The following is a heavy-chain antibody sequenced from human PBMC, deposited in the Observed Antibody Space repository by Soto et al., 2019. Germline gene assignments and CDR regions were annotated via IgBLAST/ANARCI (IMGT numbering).Heavy chain of an antibody. Sequence: LSLTCTVSGGSISSGDYYWSWIRQPPGKGLEWIGYIYYSGSIYYNPSLKSRVTISVDTSKNQFSLKLTSVTAADTAVYFCAREGVTMVRGVFDYWGQGTLVTVSS. CDR3: AREGVTMVRGVFDY. V-gene: IGHV4-30-4*01. D-gene: IGHD3-10*01. CDR2: IYYSGSI. J-gene: IGHJ4*02. CDR1: GGSISSGDYY.